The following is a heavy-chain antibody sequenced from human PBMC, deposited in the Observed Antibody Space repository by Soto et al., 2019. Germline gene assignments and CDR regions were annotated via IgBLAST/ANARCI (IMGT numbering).Heavy chain of an antibody. CDR3: AKNGQPPYYYYGMDV. V-gene: IGHV1-18*01. CDR1: GYTFSRYG. Sequence: QGQLVQSGAEVKKPGASVKVSCKASGYTFSRYGISWVRQAPGQGLEWMGWISGYNGDTKYAQKFQGRVTMTVDTPTSTAYMELRSLTSDDTAVYYCAKNGQPPYYYYGMDVWGQGTTVGVSS. CDR2: ISGYNGDT. J-gene: IGHJ6*02. D-gene: IGHD2-8*01.